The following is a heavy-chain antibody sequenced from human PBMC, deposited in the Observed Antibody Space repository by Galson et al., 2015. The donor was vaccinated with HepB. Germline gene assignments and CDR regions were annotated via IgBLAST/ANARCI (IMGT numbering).Heavy chain of an antibody. V-gene: IGHV1-18*01. CDR3: ARTFFSSCICYSVHPSDY. Sequence: SVKVSCKASGYTFSTSGINWVRQAPGQGLEWMGWISVYNGNTHSAQKLQGRVTMTTDTSTNTAYMELRSLRSDDTAVYYCARTFFSSCICYSVHPSDYWGQGSLVTVSS. J-gene: IGHJ4*02. D-gene: IGHD2-21*02. CDR2: ISVYNGNT. CDR1: GYTFSTSG.